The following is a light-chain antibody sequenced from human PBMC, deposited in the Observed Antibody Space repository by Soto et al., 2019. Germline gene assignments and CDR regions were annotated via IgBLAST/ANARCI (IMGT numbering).Light chain of an antibody. J-gene: IGLJ1*01. CDR2: DVS. V-gene: IGLV2-14*01. Sequence: QSALTQPASVSGSPGQSITISCTGTSSDVGDYNYVSWYQQHPGKAPKLMIYDVSNRPSGVSNRFSGSKSGNTASLTISGLQAEDEADYYCSSSTSSSTLYVFGTGTKVTVL. CDR3: SSSTSSSTLYV. CDR1: SSDVGDYNY.